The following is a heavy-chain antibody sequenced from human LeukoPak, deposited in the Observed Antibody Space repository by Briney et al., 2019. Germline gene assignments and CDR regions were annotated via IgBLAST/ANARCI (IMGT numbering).Heavy chain of an antibody. CDR1: GLTFGDFA. CDR2: LRSKTYGGTT. D-gene: IGHD1-1*01. CDR3: ARAWGPGIRTMDV. Sequence: PGGSLRLSCTASGLTFGDFAMSWVRQAPGKGLEWVGLLRSKTYGGTTEYAASVKGRFTISRDDSKSIAYLQMNSLKIEDTAVYFCARAWGPGIRTMDVWGKGTTVTVSS. V-gene: IGHV3-49*04. J-gene: IGHJ6*03.